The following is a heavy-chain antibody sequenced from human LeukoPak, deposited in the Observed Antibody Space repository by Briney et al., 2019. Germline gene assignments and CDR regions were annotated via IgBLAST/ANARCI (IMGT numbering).Heavy chain of an antibody. CDR2: ISYDGSNK. CDR1: GFTFSSYA. V-gene: IGHV3-30-3*01. Sequence: GGSLRLSCAASGFTFSSYAMHWVRQAPGKGLEWVAVISYDGSNKYYADSVKGRFTISRDNSKNTLYLQMNSPRAEDTAVYYCARDRGATLYYYYGMDVWGQGTTVTVSS. D-gene: IGHD1-26*01. J-gene: IGHJ6*02. CDR3: ARDRGATLYYYYGMDV.